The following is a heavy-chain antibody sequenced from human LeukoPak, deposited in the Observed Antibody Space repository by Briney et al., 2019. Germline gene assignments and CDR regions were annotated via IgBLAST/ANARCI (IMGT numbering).Heavy chain of an antibody. J-gene: IGHJ4*02. CDR1: GYNFPSNW. CDR2: IYPGDSET. D-gene: IGHD6-13*01. CDR3: ATQATIRAAVDY. Sequence: GESLKISCKGSGYNFPSNWIGRVRQMPGKGLEWMGIIYPGDSETRYSPSFQGQVTISADKSISTAYLQWSSLKASDTAMYYCATQATIRAAVDYWGQGTLVTISS. V-gene: IGHV5-51*01.